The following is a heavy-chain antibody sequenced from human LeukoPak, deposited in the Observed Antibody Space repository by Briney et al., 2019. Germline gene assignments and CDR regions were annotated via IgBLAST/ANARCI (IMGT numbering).Heavy chain of an antibody. V-gene: IGHV4-59*08. Sequence: SETLSLTRTVSGGSISSYYWSWIRQPPGKGLEWIGYIYYSGSTNYNPSLKSRVTISVDTSKNQFSLKLSSVTAADTAVYYCARGGTPGAFDIWGQGTMVTVSS. CDR3: ARGGTPGAFDI. D-gene: IGHD2-15*01. CDR1: GGSISSYY. CDR2: IYYSGST. J-gene: IGHJ3*02.